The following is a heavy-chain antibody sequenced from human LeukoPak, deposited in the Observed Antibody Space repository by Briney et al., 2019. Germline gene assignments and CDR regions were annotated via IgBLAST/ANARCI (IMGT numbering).Heavy chain of an antibody. J-gene: IGHJ5*02. V-gene: IGHV3-23*01. Sequence: PGGSLRLSCAASGFTFRNYAMNWVRQAPGKGLEWVSSIAASSGSTYYADPVKGRFTISRDNSKNTLYLQMNSLRVEDTALYYCAKAAYGDYVNWFDPWGQGTLVTVSS. CDR1: GFTFRNYA. D-gene: IGHD4-17*01. CDR3: AKAAYGDYVNWFDP. CDR2: IAASSGST.